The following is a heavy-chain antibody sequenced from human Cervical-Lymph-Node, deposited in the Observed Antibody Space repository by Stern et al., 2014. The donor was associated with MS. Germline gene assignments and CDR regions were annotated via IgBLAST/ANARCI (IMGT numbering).Heavy chain of an antibody. J-gene: IGHJ5*02. Sequence: VQLVESGGGLVKPGGSLTLSCVASGFTFSDYDMNWIRQAPGKGLEWVSYINDSGTARYYADSLKGRFTISRDNAKKSLYLHMNSLRVEDTAVYYCANSIAWGQGALVTVSS. D-gene: IGHD2/OR15-2a*01. CDR2: INDSGTAR. CDR3: ANSIA. V-gene: IGHV3-11*01. CDR1: GFTFSDYD.